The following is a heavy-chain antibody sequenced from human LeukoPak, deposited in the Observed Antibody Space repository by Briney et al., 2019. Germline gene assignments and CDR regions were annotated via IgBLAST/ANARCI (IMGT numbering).Heavy chain of an antibody. V-gene: IGHV3-21*01. CDR1: GFTFSSYS. D-gene: IGHD2-15*01. CDR3: ARDWGYCSGASCSGMDV. J-gene: IGHJ6*02. Sequence: AGGSLRLSCAASGFTFSSYSMNWVRQAPGEGLEWVSSISSSSSHIYYADSVKGRFTISRDNAKNSLYLQMNSLRAEDTAVYYCARDWGYCSGASCSGMDVWGQGTTVTVSS. CDR2: ISSSSSHI.